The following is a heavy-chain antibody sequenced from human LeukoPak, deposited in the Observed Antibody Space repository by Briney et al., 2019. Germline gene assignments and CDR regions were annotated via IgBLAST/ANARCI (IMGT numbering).Heavy chain of an antibody. D-gene: IGHD6-13*01. J-gene: IGHJ4*02. CDR2: ISYDGSNT. Sequence: PGGSLRLSCAASGITFINHAMDWVRQAPGKGLEWVAVISYDGSNTYYAESVKGRFTTSRDNSKSTLYLQMNSLKVEDTAVYYCARNPGVGSSWYRLHYWGQGTLVTVSS. CDR3: ARNPGVGSSWYRLHY. CDR1: GITFINHA. V-gene: IGHV3-30-3*01.